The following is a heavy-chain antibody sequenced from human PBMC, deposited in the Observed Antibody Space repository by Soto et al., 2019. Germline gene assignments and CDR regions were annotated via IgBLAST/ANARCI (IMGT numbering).Heavy chain of an antibody. D-gene: IGHD2-15*01. CDR2: ISYDGNNK. CDR3: ARGGCDGGTCYTLVGLRYGMDV. V-gene: IGHV3-30-3*01. J-gene: IGHJ6*02. CDR1: GFTFSSYA. Sequence: QVQLVESGGGVVQPGRSLRLSCAASGFTFSSYAMYWVRQAPGKGLEWVAVISYDGNNKYYADSVKGRFTISRDNSKNTLYLQMNSLRAEDTAVYYCARGGCDGGTCYTLVGLRYGMDVWGQGTTVTVSS.